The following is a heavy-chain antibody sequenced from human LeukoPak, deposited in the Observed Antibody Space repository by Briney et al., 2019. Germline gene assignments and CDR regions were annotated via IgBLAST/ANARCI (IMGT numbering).Heavy chain of an antibody. Sequence: GGSLRLSCAASGFTFSSYSMNWVRQAPGKGLEWVAVISYDGSNKYYADSVKGRFTISRDNSKNTLYLQMNSLRAEDTAVYYCAKDIVRPNSSGWFVLQYYYYGMDVWGQGTTVTVSS. CDR1: GFTFSSYS. CDR2: ISYDGSNK. V-gene: IGHV3-30*18. D-gene: IGHD6-19*01. CDR3: AKDIVRPNSSGWFVLQYYYYGMDV. J-gene: IGHJ6*02.